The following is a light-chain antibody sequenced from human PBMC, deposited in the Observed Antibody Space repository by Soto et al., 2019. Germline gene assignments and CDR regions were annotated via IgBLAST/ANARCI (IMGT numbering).Light chain of an antibody. CDR2: GAS. J-gene: IGKJ1*01. CDR3: QQYNNWPRT. CDR1: QSVSSN. Sequence: EIVTTQSPATLSVSPGERATLSCRASQSVSSNLAWYQQKPGQAPRLLIYGASTRATGIPARFSGSGSGTDFSLTISTLHSEDFAVYYCQQYNNWPRTFGQGNKVEIK. V-gene: IGKV3-15*01.